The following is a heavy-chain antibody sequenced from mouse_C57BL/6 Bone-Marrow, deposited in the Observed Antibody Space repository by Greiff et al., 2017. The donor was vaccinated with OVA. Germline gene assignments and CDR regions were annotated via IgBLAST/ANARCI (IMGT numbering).Heavy chain of an antibody. CDR3: ARNYGSSLWYFDV. Sequence: EVNVVESGGGLVKPGGSLKLSCAASGFTFSDYGMHWVRQAPEKGLEWVAYISSGSSTIYYADTVKGRFTISRDNAKHTLFLQMTSLRSEDTAMYYCARNYGSSLWYFDVWGTGTTVTVSS. V-gene: IGHV5-17*01. J-gene: IGHJ1*03. CDR1: GFTFSDYG. D-gene: IGHD1-1*01. CDR2: ISSGSSTI.